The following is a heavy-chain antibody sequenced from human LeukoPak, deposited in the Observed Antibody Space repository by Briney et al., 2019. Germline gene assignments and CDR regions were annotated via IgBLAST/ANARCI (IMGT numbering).Heavy chain of an antibody. CDR3: AKDARRTSGWYFFDY. CDR1: GFAFSSQD. D-gene: IGHD6-19*01. V-gene: IGHV3-23*01. J-gene: IGHJ4*02. Sequence: LPGGSLRLSCAASGFAFSSQDMGWVRQAPGKGLEWVSAISDSGGRTYYADSVKGRFTISRDNSKNMLFLQMNSLRAEDTAVYYCAKDARRTSGWYFFDYWGQGTLVTVSS. CDR2: ISDSGGRT.